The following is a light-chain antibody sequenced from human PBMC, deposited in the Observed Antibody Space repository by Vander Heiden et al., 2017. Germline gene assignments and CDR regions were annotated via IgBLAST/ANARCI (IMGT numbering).Light chain of an antibody. Sequence: EIVLTQSPGLLSLSPGERATLSCRASQSVSSNYLAWYQRKPGQAPRLLIYGASSRATGIPDRFSGGGSGTDFTLTISRLEPQDFAVYYCQQYGSSPLTFGQGTRLEIK. V-gene: IGKV3-20*01. J-gene: IGKJ5*01. CDR2: GAS. CDR1: QSVSSNY. CDR3: QQYGSSPLT.